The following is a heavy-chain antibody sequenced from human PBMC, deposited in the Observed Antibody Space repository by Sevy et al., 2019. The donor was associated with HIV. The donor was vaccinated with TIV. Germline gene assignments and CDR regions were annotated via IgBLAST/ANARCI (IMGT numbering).Heavy chain of an antibody. CDR3: AGHHDYVSGYYFDY. J-gene: IGHJ4*02. D-gene: IGHD3-16*01. CDR2: IYYSGST. CDR1: GGSISSSSYY. V-gene: IGHV4-39*01. Sequence: PPQTLSLTCTVSGGSISSSSYYWGWIRQPPGKGLEWIGSIYYSGSTYYNPSLKSRVTISVDTYKNQFSLKLSPVTAADTAVYYCAGHHDYVSGYYFDYWGQGTLVTVSS.